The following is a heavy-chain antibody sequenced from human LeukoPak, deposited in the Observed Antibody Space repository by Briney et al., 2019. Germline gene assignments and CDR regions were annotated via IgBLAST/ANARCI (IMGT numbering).Heavy chain of an antibody. CDR1: GYSISSGYY. J-gene: IGHJ6*01. CDR2: IYQSRST. V-gene: IGHV4-38-2*02. CDR3: AIGTPYAPGVLDV. Sequence: SETLSLTCTVSGYSISSGYYWAWIRQPPGKGLEWIGNIYQSRSTYYNPSLKSRVTISVDTSKHQFFLKLSSVTAADTAVYYCAIGTPYAPGVLDVWGKGTTVTISS. D-gene: IGHD7-27*01.